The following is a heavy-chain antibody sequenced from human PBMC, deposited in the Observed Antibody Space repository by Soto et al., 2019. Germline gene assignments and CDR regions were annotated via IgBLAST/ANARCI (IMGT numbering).Heavy chain of an antibody. Sequence: EVQLVQSGAEVKKPGESLRISCKGSGYSFTSYWISWVRQMPGKGLEWMGRIDPSDSYTNYSPSFQGHVTISADKSISTAYLQWSSLKASDTARYYCARRPSSSSAVAPWGQGTLVTFSS. J-gene: IGHJ5*02. CDR1: GYSFTSYW. D-gene: IGHD6-13*01. CDR3: ARRPSSSSAVAP. CDR2: IDPSDSYT. V-gene: IGHV5-10-1*01.